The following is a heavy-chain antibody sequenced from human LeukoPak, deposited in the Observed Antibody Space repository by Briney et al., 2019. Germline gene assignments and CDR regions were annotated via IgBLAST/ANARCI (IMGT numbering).Heavy chain of an antibody. D-gene: IGHD5-24*01. CDR3: ARADGFNYFQRLFY. V-gene: IGHV3-74*01. J-gene: IGHJ4*02. CDR2: INSDGSST. CDR1: GFHFSSYW. Sequence: PGGSLRLSCAASGFHFSSYWMHWLRQAPGKGLVWVTRINSDGSSTSYADSVKGRFTISRDNAKNTLYLQMNSLRAEDTAVYYCARADGFNYFQRLFYWGQGTLATVSS.